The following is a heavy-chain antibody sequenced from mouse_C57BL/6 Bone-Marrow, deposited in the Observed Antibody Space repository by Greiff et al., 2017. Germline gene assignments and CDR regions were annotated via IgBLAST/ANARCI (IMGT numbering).Heavy chain of an antibody. Sequence: VQLQQSGAELVRPGASVKLSCTASGFNIKDDYMHWVKQRPEQGLEWIGWIDPENGDTEYASQFHGKATITAATSSNTAYLQLSSLTSEDTAVYYGTASDSGGLPWCAYWGRGTLATVTA. CDR3: TASDSGGLPWCAY. V-gene: IGHV14-4*01. CDR2: IDPENGDT. J-gene: IGHJ3*01. CDR1: GFNIKDDY.